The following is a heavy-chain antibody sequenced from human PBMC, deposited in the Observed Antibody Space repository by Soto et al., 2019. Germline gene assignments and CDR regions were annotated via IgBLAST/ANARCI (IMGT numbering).Heavy chain of an antibody. V-gene: IGHV1-18*01. CDR2: ISAYNGNT. D-gene: IGHD3-3*01. J-gene: IGHJ4*02. CDR3: ARVVVGFWSGPGNFAD. Sequence: ASVKVSCKASGYTFTSYGIGWVRQAPGQGLEWMGWISAYNGNTNYAQKLQGRVTMTTDTSTSTAYMELRSLRSDDTAVYYCARVVVGFWSGPGNFADWGQGTLVTVSS. CDR1: GYTFTSYG.